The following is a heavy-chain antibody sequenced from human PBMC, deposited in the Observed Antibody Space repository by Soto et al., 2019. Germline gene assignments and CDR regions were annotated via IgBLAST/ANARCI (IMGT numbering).Heavy chain of an antibody. Sequence: ASVKVSCKASGYTFTSYAMHWVRQAPGQRLEWMGWINAGNGNTKYSQKFQGRVTITRDTSASTAYMELSSLRSEDTAVYYCARGRASSNWFDPWGQGTLVTVS. J-gene: IGHJ5*02. CDR1: GYTFTSYA. D-gene: IGHD6-13*01. CDR3: ARGRASSNWFDP. CDR2: INAGNGNT. V-gene: IGHV1-3*01.